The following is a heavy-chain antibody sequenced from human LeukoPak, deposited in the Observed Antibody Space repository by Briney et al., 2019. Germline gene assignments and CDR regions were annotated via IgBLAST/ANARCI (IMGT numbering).Heavy chain of an antibody. V-gene: IGHV3-21*01. J-gene: IGHJ6*03. CDR1: GFTFSSYS. Sequence: GGSLRLSCAASGFTFSSYSMNWVRQAPGKGLEWVSSISSSSSYIYYADSVKGRFTISRDNAKNSLYLQMNSLRAEDTAVYYCARDREEHYYYYMDVWGKGTTVTVSS. CDR3: ARDREEHYYYYMDV. CDR2: ISSSSSYI.